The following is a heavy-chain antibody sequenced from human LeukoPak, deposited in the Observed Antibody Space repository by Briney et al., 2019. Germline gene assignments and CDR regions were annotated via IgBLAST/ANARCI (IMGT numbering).Heavy chain of an antibody. CDR1: GFTFDDYA. CDR3: AKGHCSGGSCYSSSDY. J-gene: IGHJ4*02. D-gene: IGHD2-15*01. CDR2: ISWDGGST. V-gene: IGHV3-43D*03. Sequence: GGSLRLSCAASGFTFDDYAMHWVRQAPGKGLGWVSLISWDGGSTYYADSVKGRFTISRDNSKNSLYLQMNSLRAEDTALYYCAKGHCSGGSCYSSSDYWGQGTLVTVSS.